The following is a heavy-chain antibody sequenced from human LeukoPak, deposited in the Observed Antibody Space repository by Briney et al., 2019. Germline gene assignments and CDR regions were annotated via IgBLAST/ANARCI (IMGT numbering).Heavy chain of an antibody. V-gene: IGHV1-69*04. CDR3: ARDSYDYVWGSHKLLDY. CDR1: GGTFSSYA. Sequence: EASVKVSCKASGGTFSSYAISWVRQAPGQGLEWMGRIIPILGIANYAQKFQGRVTMTTDTSTSTAYMELRSLRSDDTAVYYCARDSYDYVWGSHKLLDYWGQGTLVTVSS. CDR2: IIPILGIA. J-gene: IGHJ4*02. D-gene: IGHD3-16*01.